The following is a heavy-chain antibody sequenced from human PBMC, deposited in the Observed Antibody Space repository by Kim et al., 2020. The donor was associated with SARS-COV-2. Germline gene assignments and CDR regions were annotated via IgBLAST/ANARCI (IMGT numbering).Heavy chain of an antibody. D-gene: IGHD6-13*01. CDR2: ISGSGGST. V-gene: IGHV3-23*01. J-gene: IGHJ1*01. Sequence: GGSLRLSCAASGFTFSSYAMSWVRQAPGKGLEWVSAISGSGGSTYYADSVKGRFTISRDNSKNTLYLQMNSLRAEDTAVYYCAKDTGGSAAGYPEYFQHWGQGTLVTVSS. CDR1: GFTFSSYA. CDR3: AKDTGGSAAGYPEYFQH.